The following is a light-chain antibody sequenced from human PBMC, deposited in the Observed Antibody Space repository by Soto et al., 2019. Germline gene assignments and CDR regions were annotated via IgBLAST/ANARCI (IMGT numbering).Light chain of an antibody. CDR2: EVS. J-gene: IGLJ1*01. Sequence: ALTQPASVSGSPGQSITISCTGTSSDVGAYNYVSWYQQHPGKAPKLMIYEVSYRPSGVSNRFSGSKSGNTASLTISGLQAEDEADYYCSSCTTSNTLVFGTGTKVTVL. CDR1: SSDVGAYNY. CDR3: SSCTTSNTLV. V-gene: IGLV2-14*01.